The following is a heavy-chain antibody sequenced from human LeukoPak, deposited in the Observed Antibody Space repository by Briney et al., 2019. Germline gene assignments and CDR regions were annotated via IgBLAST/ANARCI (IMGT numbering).Heavy chain of an antibody. CDR3: AREDIVVVPAALGGYYYYGMDV. CDR2: ISAYSGNT. Sequence: ASVKVSCKASGYTFTSYGISWVRQAPGQGLEWMGWISAYSGNTNYAQKLQGRVTMTTDTSTSTAYMELRSLRSDDTAVYYCAREDIVVVPAALGGYYYYGMDVWGQGTTVTVSS. CDR1: GYTFTSYG. V-gene: IGHV1-18*01. J-gene: IGHJ6*02. D-gene: IGHD2-2*01.